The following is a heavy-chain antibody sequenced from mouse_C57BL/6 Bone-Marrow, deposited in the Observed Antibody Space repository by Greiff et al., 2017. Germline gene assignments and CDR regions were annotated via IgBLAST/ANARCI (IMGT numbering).Heavy chain of an antibody. J-gene: IGHJ4*01. Sequence: VQLQQSGAELVRPGASVKLSCTASGFNIKDDYMHWVKQRPEQGLEWIGWIDPENGDTEYASKFQGKATITADTSSNTAYLQLSSLTSEDTAVYYCTSGDPFYAMDYWGQGTSVTVSS. V-gene: IGHV14-4*01. CDR1: GFNIKDDY. CDR2: IDPENGDT. CDR3: TSGDPFYAMDY.